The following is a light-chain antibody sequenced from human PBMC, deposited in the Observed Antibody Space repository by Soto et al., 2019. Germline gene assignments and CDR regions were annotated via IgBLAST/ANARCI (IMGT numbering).Light chain of an antibody. J-gene: IGLJ2*01. Sequence: ALTQPASVSGSPGQSITISCTGTSNDIGANNYVSWYQHHPGKAPKILIYEAANRPSGVSHRFSGSKSGNTASLTISGLQAEDEADYFCTSYTSTSTLVFGGGTKLTVL. CDR2: EAA. CDR3: TSYTSTSTLV. CDR1: SNDIGANNY. V-gene: IGLV2-14*01.